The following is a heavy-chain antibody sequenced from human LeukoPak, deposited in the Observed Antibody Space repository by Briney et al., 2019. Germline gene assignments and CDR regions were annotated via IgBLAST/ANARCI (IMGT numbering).Heavy chain of an antibody. CDR1: GGTFSSYA. CDR3: AASLEMATIFRSGYYYYGMDV. CDR2: IIPIFGAA. Sequence: SVKVSCKASGGTFSSYAISWVRQAPGQGLEWMGGIIPIFGAAIYAQKFQGRVTITADESTSTAYMELSSLRSEDTAVYYCAASLEMATIFRSGYYYYGMDVWGQGTTVTVSS. D-gene: IGHD5-24*01. J-gene: IGHJ6*02. V-gene: IGHV1-69*13.